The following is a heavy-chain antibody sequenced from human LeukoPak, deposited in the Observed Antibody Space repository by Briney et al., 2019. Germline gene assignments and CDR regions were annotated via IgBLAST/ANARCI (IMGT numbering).Heavy chain of an antibody. CDR1: GGSISSSSYY. Sequence: SSETLSLTCTVSGGSISSSSYYWGWIRQPPGKGLEWIGSIYYSGSTYYNPSLKSRVTISVDTSKNQFSLKLSSVTAADTAVYYCARPVPRVVANNHWFDPWGQGTLVTVSS. J-gene: IGHJ5*02. V-gene: IGHV4-39*01. CDR3: ARPVPRVVANNHWFDP. CDR2: IYYSGST. D-gene: IGHD2-15*01.